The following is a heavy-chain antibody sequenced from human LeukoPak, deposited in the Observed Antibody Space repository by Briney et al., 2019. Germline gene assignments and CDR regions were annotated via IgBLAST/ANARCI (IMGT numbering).Heavy chain of an antibody. CDR2: ISGSGGST. Sequence: GGSLRLSCAASGFTFSSYAMSWVRQAPGKGLEWVSAISGSGGSTYYADSVKGRITISRDNSKNTLYLQMNSLRAEDTAVYYCAKVDTAMVIFRPLDYWGQGTLVTVSS. CDR1: GFTFSSYA. J-gene: IGHJ4*02. CDR3: AKVDTAMVIFRPLDY. D-gene: IGHD5-18*01. V-gene: IGHV3-23*01.